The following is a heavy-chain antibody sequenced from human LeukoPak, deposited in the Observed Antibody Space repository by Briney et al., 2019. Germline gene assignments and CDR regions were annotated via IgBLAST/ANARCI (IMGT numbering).Heavy chain of an antibody. D-gene: IGHD1-26*01. CDR1: GFTFSSYG. V-gene: IGHV3-30*18. Sequence: GGSLRLSCAASGFTFSSYGMHWVRQAPGKGLEWVAVILDGGSNKYYADSVKGRFTISRDNSKNTLYLQMNSLRAEDTAVYYCAKDLFGWELPTGGYAFDIWGQGTMVTVSS. CDR3: AKDLFGWELPTGGYAFDI. J-gene: IGHJ3*02. CDR2: ILDGGSNK.